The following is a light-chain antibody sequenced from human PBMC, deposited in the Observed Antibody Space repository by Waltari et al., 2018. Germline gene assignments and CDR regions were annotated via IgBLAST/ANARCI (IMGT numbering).Light chain of an antibody. Sequence: IVLTQPPATLSSSPGVRGTLSCRASQSIGNYLACYQQKPDQAPTLLIYGASDRATGIPARFRGSGSGTDFTLTISSLEPEDFAVYYCQQRGDWPITFGQGTRLEIK. CDR3: QQRGDWPIT. CDR1: QSIGNY. V-gene: IGKV3-11*01. CDR2: GAS. J-gene: IGKJ5*01.